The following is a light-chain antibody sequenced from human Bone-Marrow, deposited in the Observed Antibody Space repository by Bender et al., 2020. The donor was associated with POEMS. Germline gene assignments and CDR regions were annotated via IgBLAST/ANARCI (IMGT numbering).Light chain of an antibody. Sequence: QSALTQPASVSGSPGQSITISCAGTDNDIGAYTLVSWYQQHPGKAPKLLIYEDTKRPSGVSNRFSGSKSGNTASLTISGLQAEDEADYYCSSYVRSNWVFGGGTKLTVL. CDR3: SSYVRSNWV. J-gene: IGLJ3*02. CDR1: DNDIGAYTL. CDR2: EDT. V-gene: IGLV2-23*01.